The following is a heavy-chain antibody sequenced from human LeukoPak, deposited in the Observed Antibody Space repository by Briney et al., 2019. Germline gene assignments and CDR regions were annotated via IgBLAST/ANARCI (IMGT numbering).Heavy chain of an antibody. D-gene: IGHD4-17*01. J-gene: IGHJ4*02. CDR1: GGSISSGGYY. V-gene: IGHV4-31*03. CDR3: ARDNPYGDRLDY. Sequence: SQTLFLTCTVSGGSISSGGYYWSWIRQHPGKGLEWIGYIYYSGSTYYNPSLKSRVTISVDTSKNQFSLKLSSVTAADTAVYYCARDNPYGDRLDYWGQGTLVTVSS. CDR2: IYYSGST.